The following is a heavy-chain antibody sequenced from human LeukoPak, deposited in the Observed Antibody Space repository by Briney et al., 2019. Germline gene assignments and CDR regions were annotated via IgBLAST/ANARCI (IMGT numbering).Heavy chain of an antibody. J-gene: IGHJ6*02. CDR2: INPSGGST. D-gene: IGHD4-17*01. CDR1: GYTFTSYY. Sequence: ASVKVSCKASGYTFTSYYMHWVRQAPGQGLEWMGIINPSGGSTSYAQKFQGRVTMTRDTSTSTVYMELSSLRSEDTAVYCCARGSTRYGDYGPRYYYYGMDVWGQGTTVTVSS. V-gene: IGHV1-46*01. CDR3: ARGSTRYGDYGPRYYYYGMDV.